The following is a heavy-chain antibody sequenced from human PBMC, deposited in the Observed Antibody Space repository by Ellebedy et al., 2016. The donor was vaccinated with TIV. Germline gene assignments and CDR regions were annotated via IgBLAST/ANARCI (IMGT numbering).Heavy chain of an antibody. V-gene: IGHV1-69*10. CDR1: GGTFNSHV. CDR2: IIPVLGIR. J-gene: IGHJ3*02. D-gene: IGHD3-10*01. Sequence: AASVKVSCKASGGTFNSHVVRGVRQAPGQGLEWLGGIIPVLGIRNYVQKLQGRVTITADKSTSTVYMELSSLKSEDTDVYYCSRGSVKNIRGVKWGEEGDTFDIWGQGTTVTVSS. CDR3: SRGSVKNIRGVKWGEEGDTFDI.